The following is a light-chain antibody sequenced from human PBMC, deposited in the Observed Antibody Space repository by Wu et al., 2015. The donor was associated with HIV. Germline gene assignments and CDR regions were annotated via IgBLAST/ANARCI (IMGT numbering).Light chain of an antibody. V-gene: IGKV3-20*01. CDR1: QSVSSSY. CDR2: GAS. CDR3: QQYGRSPLWT. J-gene: IGKJ1*01. Sequence: EIVLTQSPGTLSLSPGERVTLSCRASQSVSSSYLAWYQQKPGQAPRLLIYGASSRATGIPDRFSGSGSGTDFTLTIGRLEPEDFAVYYCQQYGRSPLWTFGQGTKVEIK.